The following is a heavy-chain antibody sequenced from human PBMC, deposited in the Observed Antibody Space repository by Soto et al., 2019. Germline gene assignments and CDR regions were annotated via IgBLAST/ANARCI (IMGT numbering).Heavy chain of an antibody. J-gene: IGHJ6*02. CDR3: ARVSGIYYYGMDV. V-gene: IGHV4-30-2*01. Sequence: PSETLSLTCAFSGGSISSGGYSLSWIRQPPGKGLEWIGYIYHSGSTNYNPSLKSRVTIPVDTSKNQFSLKLSSVTAADTAVYYCARVSGIYYYGMDVWGQGTTVTVSS. CDR2: IYHSGST. CDR1: GGSISSGGYS. D-gene: IGHD3-10*01.